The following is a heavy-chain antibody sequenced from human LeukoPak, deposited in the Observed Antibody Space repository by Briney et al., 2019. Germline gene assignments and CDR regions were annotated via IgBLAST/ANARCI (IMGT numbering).Heavy chain of an antibody. Sequence: GGSLRLSCAASGLTFSNAWMSWVRQAPGKGLEWVSSISGSGASTYYADSVKGRFTISRDNSKNTLYLQMNSLRAEDTAVYYCAKAPGGRFDYWGQGTLVTVSS. CDR2: ISGSGAST. J-gene: IGHJ4*02. CDR1: GLTFSNAW. CDR3: AKAPGGRFDY. V-gene: IGHV3-23*01. D-gene: IGHD1-26*01.